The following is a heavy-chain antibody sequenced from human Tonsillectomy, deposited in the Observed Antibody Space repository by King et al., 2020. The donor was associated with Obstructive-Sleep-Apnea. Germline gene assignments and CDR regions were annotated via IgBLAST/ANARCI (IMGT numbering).Heavy chain of an antibody. CDR3: ARTLWDTTMDPYFDY. V-gene: IGHV2-70*04. J-gene: IGHJ4*02. CDR1: GFSLRASGMG. CDR2: IDWDDDK. Sequence: TLKESGPALVKPTQTLTLTCTFSGFSLRASGMGVGWIRQPPGKALEWLARIDWDDDKDYNTTLKTRLTISKDTSKNQGVLTMTNMDPVDTATYYCARTLWDTTMDPYFDYWGQGTLVTVSS. D-gene: IGHD5-18*01.